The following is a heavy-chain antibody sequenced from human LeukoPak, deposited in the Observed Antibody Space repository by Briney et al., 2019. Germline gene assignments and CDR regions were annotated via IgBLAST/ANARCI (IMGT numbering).Heavy chain of an antibody. D-gene: IGHD6-13*01. J-gene: IGHJ5*02. CDR2: ISAYNGNT. V-gene: IGHV1-18*01. CDR1: VYTFTSYG. CDR3: ARVWSIAAAGTRWFDP. Sequence: ASVKVSCKASVYTFTSYGISWVRQPPGQGLEWMGCISAYNGNTNYAQKLQGRVTMTTDTSTSTAYMELRSLRSDDTAVYYCARVWSIAAAGTRWFDPWGQGTLVTVSS.